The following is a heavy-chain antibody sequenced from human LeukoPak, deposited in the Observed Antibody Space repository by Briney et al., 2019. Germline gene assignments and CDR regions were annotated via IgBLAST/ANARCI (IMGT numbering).Heavy chain of an antibody. CDR1: GFTFSSYG. CDR3: AKLIQAHDYYGSGRGAFDI. Sequence: GGSLRLSCAASGFTFSSYGMRWVSQAPGKGLEWVAVISYDGSNKYYADSVKGRFTISRDNSKNTLYLQMNSLRAEDTAVYYCAKLIQAHDYYGSGRGAFDIWGQGTMVTVSS. D-gene: IGHD3-10*01. J-gene: IGHJ3*02. V-gene: IGHV3-30*18. CDR2: ISYDGSNK.